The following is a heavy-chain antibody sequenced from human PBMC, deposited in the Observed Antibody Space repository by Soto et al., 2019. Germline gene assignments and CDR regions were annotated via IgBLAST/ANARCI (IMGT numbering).Heavy chain of an antibody. CDR2: INPSGGST. CDR1: GYTFTSYY. D-gene: IGHD5-12*01. V-gene: IGHV1-46*01. CDR3: ARSPPPVEMATFPFDY. Sequence: GASVKVSCKASGYTFTSYYMHWVRQAPGQGLEWMGIINPSGGSTSYAQKFQGRVTMTRDTSTSTVYMELSSLRSEDTAVYYCARSPPPVEMATFPFDYWGQGTLVTVSS. J-gene: IGHJ4*02.